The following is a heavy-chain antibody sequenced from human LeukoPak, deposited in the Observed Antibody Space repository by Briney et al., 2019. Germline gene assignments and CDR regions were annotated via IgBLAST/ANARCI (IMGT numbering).Heavy chain of an antibody. CDR2: INPNSGGT. J-gene: IGHJ5*02. CDR1: GYTFTGYY. D-gene: IGHD5-12*01. CDR3: ARVSVGYDRYWFDP. V-gene: IGHV1-2*02. Sequence: ASVKVSCKASGYTFTGYYMHWVRQAPGQGLEWMGWINPNSGGTNYAQKFQGRVTMTRDTSISTAYMELSRLRSDDTAVYYCARVSVGYDRYWFDPWGQGTLVTVSS.